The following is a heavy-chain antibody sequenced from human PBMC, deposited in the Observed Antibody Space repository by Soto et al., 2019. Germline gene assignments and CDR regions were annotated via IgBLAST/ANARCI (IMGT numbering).Heavy chain of an antibody. J-gene: IGHJ4*02. CDR2: IFWNDER. CDR1: GFSLSKARMG. CDR3: ARALREELPIYYFDS. D-gene: IGHD1-7*01. Sequence: QVTLKESGPVLVKPTETLTLTCTVSGFSLSKARMGVSWIRQPPGKALEWLAHIFWNDERSYNTSLKSRLTISRDTSKSQVLLTMTNVDPVDTGTYFCARALREELPIYYFDSWGQGTLVTVSS. V-gene: IGHV2-26*01.